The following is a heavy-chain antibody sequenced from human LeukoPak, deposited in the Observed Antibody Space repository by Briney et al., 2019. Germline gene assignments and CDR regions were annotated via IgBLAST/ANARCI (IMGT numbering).Heavy chain of an antibody. V-gene: IGHV4-39*07. CDR2: IYYSGST. J-gene: IGHJ5*02. D-gene: IGHD1-20*01. Sequence: SQTLSLTCTVSGGSISSSSSYWGWIRQPPGKGLEWIGSIYYSGSTYYNPSLKSRVTISVDTPKNQFSLKLSSVTAADTAVYYCARELNWNGGSDPWGQGTLVTVSS. CDR1: GGSISSSSSY. CDR3: ARELNWNGGSDP.